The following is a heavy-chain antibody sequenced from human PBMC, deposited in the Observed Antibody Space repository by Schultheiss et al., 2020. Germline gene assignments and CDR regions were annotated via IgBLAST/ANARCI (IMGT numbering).Heavy chain of an antibody. CDR3: ARLTTVTEGLDY. Sequence: GGSLRLSCAASGFTFSSYAMSWVRQAPGKGLEWVSAISGSGGSTYYADSVKGRFTISRDNSKNTLYLQMNSLRAEDTAVYYCARLTTVTEGLDYWGQGTLVTVSS. CDR1: GFTFSSYA. CDR2: ISGSGGST. D-gene: IGHD4-17*01. J-gene: IGHJ4*02. V-gene: IGHV3-23*01.